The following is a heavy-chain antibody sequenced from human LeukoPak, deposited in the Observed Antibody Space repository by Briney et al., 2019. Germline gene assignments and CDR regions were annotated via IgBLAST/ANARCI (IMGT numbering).Heavy chain of an antibody. CDR1: GYTFTGYY. Sequence: ASVKVSCKASGYTFTGYYMHWVRQAPGQGLEWMGWINPNSGGTNYAQKFQGRVTMTRDTSISTAYMELSRLRSDDTAVYYCARLAPCSGGSCYYFDYWGQGTLVTVSS. CDR3: ARLAPCSGGSCYYFDY. V-gene: IGHV1-2*02. D-gene: IGHD2-15*01. CDR2: INPNSGGT. J-gene: IGHJ4*02.